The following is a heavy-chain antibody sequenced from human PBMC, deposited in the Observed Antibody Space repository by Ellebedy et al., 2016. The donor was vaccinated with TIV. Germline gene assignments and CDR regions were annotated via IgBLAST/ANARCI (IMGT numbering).Heavy chain of an antibody. J-gene: IGHJ4*02. CDR2: ISGSGRST. V-gene: IGHV3-23*01. CDR1: GFTFDTYA. D-gene: IGHD3-22*01. Sequence: GESLKISCDVSGFTFDTYAMAWVRQAPGKGLEWVSGISGSGRSTYYADSVKGRFTISRDNSENTMHLQMKSLRVEDTAVYYCVKDASYYFDISGFAEHWGQGTLVIVSS. CDR3: VKDASYYFDISGFAEH.